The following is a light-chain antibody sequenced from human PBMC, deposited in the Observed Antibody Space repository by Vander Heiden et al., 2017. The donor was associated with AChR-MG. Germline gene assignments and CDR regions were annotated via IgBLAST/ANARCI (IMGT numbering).Light chain of an antibody. CDR3: SSYTSVSTWV. V-gene: IGLV2-14*01. Sequence: QSALTQPASVSGSPGQSITISCTGTSSGVGVYNDVSWYQQNPGKAPKPLSYEGSNRPSGVSSRFSGSTSGNTASLTISGLQAEDEANYYCSSYTSVSTWVFGGGNELTVL. CDR1: SSGVGVYND. J-gene: IGLJ3*02. CDR2: EGS.